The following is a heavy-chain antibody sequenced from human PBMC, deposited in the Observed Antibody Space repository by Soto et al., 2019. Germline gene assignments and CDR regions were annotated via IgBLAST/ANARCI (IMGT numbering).Heavy chain of an antibody. CDR1: GFTFSSYA. J-gene: IGHJ6*02. V-gene: IGHV3-30-3*01. Sequence: GGSLRLSCAASGFTFSSYAMHWVRQAPGKGLEWVAVISYDGSNKYYADSVKGRFTISRDNSKNTLYLQMNSLRAEDTAVYSCARGGEQIFGVVIYYYYGMDVWGQGTTVTVSS. D-gene: IGHD3-3*01. CDR3: ARGGEQIFGVVIYYYYGMDV. CDR2: ISYDGSNK.